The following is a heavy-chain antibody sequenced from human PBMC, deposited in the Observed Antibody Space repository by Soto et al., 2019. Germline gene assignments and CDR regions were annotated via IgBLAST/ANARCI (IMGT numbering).Heavy chain of an antibody. Sequence: ASVKVSCKVFGYTLTGLSVQWLRQAPGKGLEWMGGFDPEEGETTYAQKFQGRVIMTEDTSTATAYMELISLTSHDTAVYYCAKVHGIVAATYFFDYWGQGTLVTVSS. D-gene: IGHD1-26*01. CDR3: AKVHGIVAATYFFDY. CDR2: FDPEEGET. V-gene: IGHV1-24*01. J-gene: IGHJ4*02. CDR1: GYTLTGLS.